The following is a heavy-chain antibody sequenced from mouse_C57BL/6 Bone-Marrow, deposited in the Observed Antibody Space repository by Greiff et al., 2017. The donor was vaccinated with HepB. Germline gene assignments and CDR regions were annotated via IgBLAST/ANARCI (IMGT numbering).Heavy chain of an antibody. D-gene: IGHD4-1*01. V-gene: IGHV14-4*01. Sequence: EVQLQQSGAELVRPGASVKLSCTASGFNIKDDYMHWVKQRPEQGLEWIGWIDPENGDTEYASKFQGKATITADTSSNTAYLQLSSLTSEDTAVYYCTYFSWDVVGYWGQGTTLTVSS. CDR3: TYFSWDVVGY. CDR1: GFNIKDDY. CDR2: IDPENGDT. J-gene: IGHJ2*01.